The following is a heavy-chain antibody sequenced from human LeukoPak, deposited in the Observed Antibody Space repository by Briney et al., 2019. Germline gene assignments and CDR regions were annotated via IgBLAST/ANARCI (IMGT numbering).Heavy chain of an antibody. CDR2: IYYSGST. D-gene: IGHD4-17*01. CDR3: ARAYGDYYLDY. CDR1: GGSISSSSYY. V-gene: IGHV4-39*01. J-gene: IGHJ4*02. Sequence: SETLSLTCTVSGGSISSSSYYWGWIRQPPGKGLEWIGSIYYSGSTYYNPSLKSRVTISVDTSKNQFSLKLSSVTAADTAVYYCARAYGDYYLDYWGQGTLVTVSS.